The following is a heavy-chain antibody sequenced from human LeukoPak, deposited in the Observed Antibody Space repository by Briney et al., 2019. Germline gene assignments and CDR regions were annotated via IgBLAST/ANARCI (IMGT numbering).Heavy chain of an antibody. CDR2: INHSGST. V-gene: IGHV4-34*01. J-gene: IGHJ6*03. CDR3: ARGRGDYAINYYYYYYMDV. D-gene: IGHD4-17*01. Sequence: LETLSLTCAVYGGSFSGYYWSWIRQPPGKGLEWIGEINHSGSTNYNPSLKSRVTISVDTSKNQFSLKLSSVTAADTAVYYCARGRGDYAINYYYYYYMDVWGKGTTVTVSS. CDR1: GGSFSGYY.